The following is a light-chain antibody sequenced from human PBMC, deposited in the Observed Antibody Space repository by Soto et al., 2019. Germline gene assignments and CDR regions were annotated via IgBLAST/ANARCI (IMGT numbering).Light chain of an antibody. CDR3: QAWDSSTVV. J-gene: IGLJ2*01. CDR1: QLGDKY. CDR2: QDS. V-gene: IGLV3-1*01. Sequence: SYELTQPPSVSVSPGQTASITCSGDQLGDKYACWYHQKPGQSPVLVIYQDSKRPSGIPDRFSGSNSGNTATLTISGTQAMDEADYDCQAWDSSTVVFGGGTKLTVL.